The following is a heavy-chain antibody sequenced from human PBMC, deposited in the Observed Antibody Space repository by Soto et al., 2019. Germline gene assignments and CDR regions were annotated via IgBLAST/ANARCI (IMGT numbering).Heavy chain of an antibody. V-gene: IGHV3-7*01. CDR1: GFSFSASW. D-gene: IGHD1-26*01. Sequence: VQLMESGGGLVQPGGSLRLSCAASGFSFSASWMAWVRQAPGKGLEWVADIKQDGSEKNYVDSVKGRATISRDDAKNSVYLQMNSLRAEDTAVYYCGRDPYYGAIDYWGLGTLVIVSS. J-gene: IGHJ4*02. CDR3: GRDPYYGAIDY. CDR2: IKQDGSEK.